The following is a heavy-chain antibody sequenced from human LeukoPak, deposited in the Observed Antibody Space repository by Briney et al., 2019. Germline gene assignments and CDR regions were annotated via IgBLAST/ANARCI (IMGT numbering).Heavy chain of an antibody. CDR2: INPSGGST. CDR3: ARDVDTAMVREDRWFDP. J-gene: IGHJ5*02. D-gene: IGHD5-18*01. Sequence: ASVKVSCKASGYTFTSYYMHWVRQAPGQGLEWMGIINPSGGSTSYAQKFQGRVTMTRDMSTSTVYMELSSLRSEDTAVYYCARDVDTAMVREDRWFDPWGQGTLVTVSS. CDR1: GYTFTSYY. V-gene: IGHV1-46*01.